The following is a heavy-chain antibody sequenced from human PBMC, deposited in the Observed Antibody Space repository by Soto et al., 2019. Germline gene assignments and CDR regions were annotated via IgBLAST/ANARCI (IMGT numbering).Heavy chain of an antibody. V-gene: IGHV1-8*01. Sequence: QVQLVQSGAEVKKPGASVKVSCKTSGYPFTNYDINWGRQATGQGLEWMGWMKPISGNTGYAQKFQGRVTMTRNTSISTAYMELSGLISEDTAVYYCARGRLDWSYYIDYWGQGTLVTVSS. CDR2: MKPISGNT. J-gene: IGHJ4*02. CDR3: ARGRLDWSYYIDY. CDR1: GYPFTNYD. D-gene: IGHD3-10*01.